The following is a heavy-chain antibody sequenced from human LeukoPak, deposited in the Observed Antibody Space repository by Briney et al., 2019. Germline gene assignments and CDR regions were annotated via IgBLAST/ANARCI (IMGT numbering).Heavy chain of an antibody. CDR1: GGSISSGSYY. V-gene: IGHV4-61*02. CDR2: IYTSGST. CDR3: ASQNYYDSSGYYFDY. Sequence: PSETLSLTCTVSGGSISSGSYYWSWIRQPAGKGLEWIGRIYTSGSTNYNPSLKSRVTMSVDTSKNQFSLKLSSVTAADTAVYYCASQNYYDSSGYYFDYWGQGTLVTVSS. D-gene: IGHD3-22*01. J-gene: IGHJ4*02.